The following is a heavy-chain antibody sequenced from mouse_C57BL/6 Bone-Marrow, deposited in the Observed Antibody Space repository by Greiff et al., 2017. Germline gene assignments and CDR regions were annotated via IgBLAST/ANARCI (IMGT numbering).Heavy chain of an antibody. D-gene: IGHD1-1*01. CDR1: GYTFTDYY. CDR2: INPYNGGT. J-gene: IGHJ2*01. Sequence: VQLQQSGPVLVKPGASVKMSCKASGYTFTDYYMNWVTQSHGKSLEWIGVINPYNGGTSSNQKFKGKATLTVDKSSSTAYMELNSLTSEESAVYSCARSDYGSSLDNWGQGTTLTVSS. CDR3: ARSDYGSSLDN. V-gene: IGHV1-19*01.